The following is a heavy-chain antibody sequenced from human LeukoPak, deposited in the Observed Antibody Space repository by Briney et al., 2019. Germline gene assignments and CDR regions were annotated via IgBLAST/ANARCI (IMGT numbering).Heavy chain of an antibody. Sequence: SETLSLTCTVSGGSISSYYWSWIRQPPGKGLEWIGYIYYSGSTNYNPSLKSRVTISVDTSKNQFSLKLSSVTAADTAVYYCAKDVDYYGSGSYPKPFDYWGQGTLVTVSS. CDR3: AKDVDYYGSGSYPKPFDY. D-gene: IGHD3-10*01. J-gene: IGHJ4*02. CDR2: IYYSGST. V-gene: IGHV4-59*01. CDR1: GGSISSYY.